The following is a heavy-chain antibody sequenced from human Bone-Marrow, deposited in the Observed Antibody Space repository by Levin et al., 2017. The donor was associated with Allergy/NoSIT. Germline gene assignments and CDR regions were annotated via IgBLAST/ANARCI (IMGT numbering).Heavy chain of an antibody. D-gene: IGHD3-3*01. Sequence: SETLSLTCTVSGASISSGRYYWSWIRQPPGKGLEWIGYISYTGSTYYNPSLKSRFAISVDTSQTQFSLNLNSVTAADTAVYYCARGTHQGGFFDWCFDYWGQGTLVTVSS. CDR3: ARGTHQGGFFDWCFDY. CDR2: ISYTGST. V-gene: IGHV4-30-4*01. J-gene: IGHJ4*02. CDR1: GASISSGRYY.